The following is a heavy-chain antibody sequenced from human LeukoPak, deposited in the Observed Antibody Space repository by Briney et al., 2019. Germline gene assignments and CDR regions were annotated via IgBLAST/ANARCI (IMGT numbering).Heavy chain of an antibody. Sequence: GGSLRLSCAASGFTLSSNYMSWVRQAPGKGLEWVSVIYSGGSTYYADSVTGRFTISRDNSKNALYLQMNSLRAEDTAVYYCARARRRNQNDAFDIWGQGTMVTVSS. V-gene: IGHV3-53*01. CDR1: GFTLSSNY. CDR3: ARARRRNQNDAFDI. D-gene: IGHD1-14*01. J-gene: IGHJ3*02. CDR2: IYSGGST.